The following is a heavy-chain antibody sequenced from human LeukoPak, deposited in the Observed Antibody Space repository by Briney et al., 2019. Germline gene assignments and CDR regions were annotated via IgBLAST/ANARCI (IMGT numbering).Heavy chain of an antibody. Sequence: ASVKVSCKASGYTFFSYGISWVRQAPGQGLEWVGWISTYNGNTNYAQKLQGRVTMTTDTSTSTAYMELRSLISDDTAVYYCARDRLRATAAGISTLDYWGQGTLVTVSS. J-gene: IGHJ4*02. D-gene: IGHD6-13*01. V-gene: IGHV1-18*01. CDR1: GYTFFSYG. CDR2: ISTYNGNT. CDR3: ARDRLRATAAGISTLDY.